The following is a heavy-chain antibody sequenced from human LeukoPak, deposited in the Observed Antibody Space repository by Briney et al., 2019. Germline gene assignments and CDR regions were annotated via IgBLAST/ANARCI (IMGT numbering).Heavy chain of an antibody. CDR3: ARAETSITMIVVVIDAFDI. CDR1: GYTFTSYD. J-gene: IGHJ3*02. V-gene: IGHV1-8*01. Sequence: ASVKVSCKASGYTFTSYDINWVRQATGQGLEWMGWMNPNSGNTGYAQKFQGRVTMTRNTSISTAYMELSSLRSEDTAVYYCARAETSITMIVVVIDAFDIWGQGTMVTVSS. D-gene: IGHD3-22*01. CDR2: MNPNSGNT.